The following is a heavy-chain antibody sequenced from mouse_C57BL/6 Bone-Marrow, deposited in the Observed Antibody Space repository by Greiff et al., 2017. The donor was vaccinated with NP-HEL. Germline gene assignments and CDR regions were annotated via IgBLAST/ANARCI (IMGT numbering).Heavy chain of an antibody. CDR1: GFTFSDYG. D-gene: IGHD1-1*01. Sequence: EVQVVESGGGLVKPGGSLKLSCAASGFTFSDYGMHWVRQAPEKGLEWVAYISSGSSTIYYADTVKGRFTISRDNAKNTLFLQMTSLRSEDTAMYYCARPGTTVVAPFAYWGQGTLVTVSA. J-gene: IGHJ3*01. CDR3: ARPGTTVVAPFAY. V-gene: IGHV5-17*01. CDR2: ISSGSSTI.